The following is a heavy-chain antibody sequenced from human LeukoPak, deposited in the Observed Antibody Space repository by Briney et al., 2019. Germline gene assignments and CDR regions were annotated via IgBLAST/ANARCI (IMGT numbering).Heavy chain of an antibody. Sequence: SETLSLTCTVSGGSISSSNYYWGWIRQPPGKGLEWIGYIYHSESTYYNPSLKNRVTISIDRSKNQLSLNLSSVTAADTAVYYCARVPFDYYDSDDYYYHDAFDIWGQGTMVTVSS. CDR2: IYHSEST. D-gene: IGHD3-22*01. CDR1: GGSISSSNYY. J-gene: IGHJ3*02. CDR3: ARVPFDYYDSDDYYYHDAFDI. V-gene: IGHV4-30-2*01.